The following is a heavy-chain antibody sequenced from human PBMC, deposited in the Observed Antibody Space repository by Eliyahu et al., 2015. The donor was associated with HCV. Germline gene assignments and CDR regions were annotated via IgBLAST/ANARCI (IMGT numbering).Heavy chain of an antibody. V-gene: IGHV3-21*01. Sequence: EMQLVESGGGLVKPGGSLRLSCAASGFTFSSYGMNWVRQAPGKGLEWVSSISSSSSYIYYADSVKGRFTISRDNAKNSLYLQMNSLRAEDTAVYYCARDLTIPRAYYFDYWGQGTLVTVSS. CDR1: GFTFSSYG. CDR2: ISSSSSYI. CDR3: ARDLTIPRAYYFDY. D-gene: IGHD3-3*01. J-gene: IGHJ4*02.